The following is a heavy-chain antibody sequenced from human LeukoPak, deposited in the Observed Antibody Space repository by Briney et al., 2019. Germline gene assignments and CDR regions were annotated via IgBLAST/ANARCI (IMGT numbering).Heavy chain of an antibody. V-gene: IGHV3-53*01. D-gene: IGHD5-24*01. Sequence: GGSPRLSCAASGFTVSGNYMNWVRQAPGKGLEWVSIIYPNGYTYYADSVKGRFTISRDNSKNTLYLQMNSLRAEDTALYFCARDNSPSDGYILFDDWGQGTLVTVSS. CDR3: ARDNSPSDGYILFDD. J-gene: IGHJ5*02. CDR2: IYPNGYT. CDR1: GFTVSGNY.